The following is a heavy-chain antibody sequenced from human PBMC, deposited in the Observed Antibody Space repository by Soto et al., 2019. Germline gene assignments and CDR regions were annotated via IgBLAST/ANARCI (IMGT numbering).Heavy chain of an antibody. J-gene: IGHJ4*02. D-gene: IGHD3-22*01. Sequence: PGGSLRLSCAASGFTFSSYGMHWVRQAPGKGLEWVAVISYDGSNKYYADSVKGRLTISRDNSKNTLYLQMNSLRAEDTAVYYCAKEPLSSGYYLDYWGQGTLVTFSS. CDR1: GFTFSSYG. V-gene: IGHV3-30*18. CDR2: ISYDGSNK. CDR3: AKEPLSSGYYLDY.